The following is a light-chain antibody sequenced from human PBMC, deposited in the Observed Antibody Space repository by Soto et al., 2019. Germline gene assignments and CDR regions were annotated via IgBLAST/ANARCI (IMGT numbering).Light chain of an antibody. Sequence: IVLTQSPGTLSLSPGERATLSCRASQTVRDGYLAWYQQKPGQAPRLFIYGASARATGIPERFSGSGSGTDFTLTISGLEPEDFEVYYCQQYGVSMFTFGQGTKLEIK. CDR1: QTVRDGY. V-gene: IGKV3-20*01. CDR3: QQYGVSMFT. J-gene: IGKJ2*01. CDR2: GAS.